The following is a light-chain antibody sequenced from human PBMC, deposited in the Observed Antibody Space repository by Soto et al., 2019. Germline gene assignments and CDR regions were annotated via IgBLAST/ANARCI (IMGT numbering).Light chain of an antibody. Sequence: DIQLTQSPSFLSASVGDRVTITCRASQGISSYLVWYQQKPGKAPKLLIYSASTLQSGVPSRFSGSGSGTDFTLTISSLQPEDFATYYCQQLNSYPRFTFGPGTKVDIK. J-gene: IGKJ3*01. CDR2: SAS. CDR1: QGISSY. CDR3: QQLNSYPRFT. V-gene: IGKV1-9*01.